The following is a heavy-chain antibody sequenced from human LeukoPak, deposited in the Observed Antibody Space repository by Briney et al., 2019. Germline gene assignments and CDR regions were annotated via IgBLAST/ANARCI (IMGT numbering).Heavy chain of an antibody. Sequence: TGGSLRLSCAASGFTVSSNYMSWVRQAPGKGLEWVSVIYSGGSTYYADSVKGRFTISRDNSKNTLYLQMNSLRVEDTAVYYCAREIYCSARSCTGGVFDIWGQGTMVTVSS. CDR2: IYSGGST. J-gene: IGHJ3*02. CDR1: GFTVSSNY. D-gene: IGHD2-15*01. CDR3: AREIYCSARSCTGGVFDI. V-gene: IGHV3-53*01.